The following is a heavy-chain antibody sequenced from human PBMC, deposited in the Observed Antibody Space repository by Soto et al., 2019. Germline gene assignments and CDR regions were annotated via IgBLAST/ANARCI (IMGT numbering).Heavy chain of an antibody. V-gene: IGHV1-69*13. D-gene: IGHD2-8*01. CDR3: ARGYCTNGVCYDAFDI. Sequence: ASVKVSCKASGGTFSSYAISWVRQAPGQGLEWMGGIIPIFGTANYAQKFQDRVTITADESTSTAYMELSSLRSEDTAVYYCARGYCTNGVCYDAFDIWGQGTMVTVSS. CDR1: GGTFSSYA. CDR2: IIPIFGTA. J-gene: IGHJ3*02.